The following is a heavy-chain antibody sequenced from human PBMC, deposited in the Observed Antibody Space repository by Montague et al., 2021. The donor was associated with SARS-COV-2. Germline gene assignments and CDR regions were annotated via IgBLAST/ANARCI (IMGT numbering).Heavy chain of an antibody. CDR2: IDHSGNT. CDR1: GGSFSTYY. J-gene: IGHJ4*02. CDR3: ARQRRGGLVSTPRFFDY. D-gene: IGHD6-19*01. V-gene: IGHV4-34*01. Sequence: SETLSLTCAVYGGSFSTYYWPWIRQSPGKGLEWIGNIDHSGNTNYNPSLKSRVSISVDTSSSQFSLYLTSVTAADAAVYYCARQRRGGLVSTPRFFDYWGQGTLVTVSS.